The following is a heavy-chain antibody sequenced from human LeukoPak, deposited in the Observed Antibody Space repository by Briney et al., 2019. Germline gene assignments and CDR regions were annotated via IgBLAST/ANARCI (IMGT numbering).Heavy chain of an antibody. CDR2: IYYSGSTSGSTT. CDR3: ASGGADSGSLFDY. Sequence: SETLSLTCTGSGGSISSGDHYWSWIRQPPGKGLEWIGYIYYSGSTSGSTTYYNPSLKSRVTVSVDTSKNQFSLKLSSVTAADTAVYYCASGGADSGSLFDYWGQGTLVTVSS. J-gene: IGHJ4*02. V-gene: IGHV4-30-4*01. CDR1: GGSISSGDHY. D-gene: IGHD5-12*01.